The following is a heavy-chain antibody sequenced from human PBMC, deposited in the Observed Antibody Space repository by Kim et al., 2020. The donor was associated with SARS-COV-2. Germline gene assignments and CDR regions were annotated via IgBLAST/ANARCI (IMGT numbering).Heavy chain of an antibody. J-gene: IGHJ6*02. V-gene: IGHV4-30-2*01. CDR3: ARGYGSGSPYGMDV. CDR1: GGSISSGGYS. CDR2: IYYSGST. D-gene: IGHD3-10*01. Sequence: SETLSHTCAVSGGSISSGGYSWSWIRQPPWKGLEWIGYIYYSGSTYYNPSLKSRVTISVDRSKNQFSLKLSSVTAADTAVYYCARGYGSGSPYGMDVWG.